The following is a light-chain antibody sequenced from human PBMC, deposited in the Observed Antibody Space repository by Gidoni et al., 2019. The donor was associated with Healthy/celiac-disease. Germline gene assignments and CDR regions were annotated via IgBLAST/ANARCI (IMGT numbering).Light chain of an antibody. J-gene: IGLJ1*01. CDR3: SSYTSSSTPCV. CDR1: SSDVGAYNY. CDR2: DVT. Sequence: GQSITISCTGTSSDVGAYNYVSWYQQHPGKVPKLMIYDVTNRPSGVSNRFSGSKSGNTASLTISGLQAEDEADYYCSSYTSSSTPCVFGTGTKVTVL. V-gene: IGLV2-14*04.